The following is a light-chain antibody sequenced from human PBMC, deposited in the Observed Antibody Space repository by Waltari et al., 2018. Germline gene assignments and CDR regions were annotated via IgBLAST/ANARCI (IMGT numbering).Light chain of an antibody. CDR2: KVS. CDR3: MQGTHWA. V-gene: IGKV2-30*02. J-gene: IGKJ1*01. Sequence: VMTQSPLSLPVTLGQPASISCRSNQSLVHSNGNTYLNWFQTRPGQSPRRLIYKVSTRDSGVPDRFSDSGSDTDFTLKINRVEAEDVGIYYCMQGTHWAFGQGTKVEIK. CDR1: QSLVHSNGNTY.